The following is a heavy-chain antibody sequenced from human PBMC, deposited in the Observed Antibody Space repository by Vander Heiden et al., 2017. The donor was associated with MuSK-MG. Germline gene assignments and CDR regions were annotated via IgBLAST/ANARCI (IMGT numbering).Heavy chain of an antibody. CDR1: GFTFSSYS. CDR3: ARESPRGVPADSTIDY. Sequence: EVQLVESGGGLVKPGGSLRLSCAASGFTFSSYSMNWVRQAPGKGLEWVSSISSSSSYIYYADSVKGRFTISRDNAKNSRYLKMNSMRAEETAVYYCARESPRGVPADSTIDYWGQGTLVTVYS. V-gene: IGHV3-21*01. J-gene: IGHJ4*02. D-gene: IGHD2-2*01. CDR2: ISSSSSYI.